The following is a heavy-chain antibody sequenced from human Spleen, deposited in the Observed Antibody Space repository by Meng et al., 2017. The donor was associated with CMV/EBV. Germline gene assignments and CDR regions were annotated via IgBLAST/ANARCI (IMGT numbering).Heavy chain of an antibody. J-gene: IGHJ4*02. V-gene: IGHV1-18*01. CDR1: GHTFNSYG. CDR2: ISSYNSNT. Sequence: ASVKVSCKVAGHTFNSYGITWVRQAPGQGLEWVGWISSYNSNTNYAQKLQGRVTLTTDTSTSIASMELRSLRSDDTAVYYCARGVIGLRFTPLDYWGQGTLVTVSS. CDR3: ARGVIGLRFTPLDY. D-gene: IGHD3-3*01.